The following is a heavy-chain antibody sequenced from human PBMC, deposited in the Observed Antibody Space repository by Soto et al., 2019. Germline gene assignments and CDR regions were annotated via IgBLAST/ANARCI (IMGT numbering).Heavy chain of an antibody. CDR2: INHSGSA. CDR3: ARGTHRRSGSSYYYYGMDV. V-gene: IGHV4-34*01. J-gene: IGHJ6*02. Sequence: SETLSLTCAVYGGSFSGYYWSWIRQPPGKGLEWIGEINHSGSANYNPSLKSRVTISVDTSKNQFSLKLSSVTAADTAVYYCARGTHRRSGSSYYYYGMDVWGQGTTVTVSS. D-gene: IGHD3-22*01. CDR1: GGSFSGYY.